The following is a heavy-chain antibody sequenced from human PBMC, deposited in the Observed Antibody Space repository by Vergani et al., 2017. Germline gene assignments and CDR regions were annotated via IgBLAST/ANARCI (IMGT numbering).Heavy chain of an antibody. CDR3: AVRPRVNLVGGEIVTKRTFDY. V-gene: IGHV4-34*08. Sequence: VQLVESGGELVQPGRPLRLSCTASGFTFGDDAISWFRQAPGKGLEWIGEINNDGHTNYNPSLESRVTVSRDTAKNQFSLNLMSVTAADTAMYYCAVRPRVNLVGGEIVTKRTFDYWSQGSLVTVSS. CDR2: INNDGHT. D-gene: IGHD3-10*01. J-gene: IGHJ4*02. CDR1: GFTFGDDA.